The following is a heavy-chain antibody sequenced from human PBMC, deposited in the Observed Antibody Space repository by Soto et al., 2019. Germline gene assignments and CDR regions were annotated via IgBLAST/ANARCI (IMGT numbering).Heavy chain of an antibody. CDR1: GFTFSDYS. V-gene: IGHV3-21*01. CDR2: ISSSSSYI. CDR3: ARGGRFRGINYNLMPV. J-gene: IGHJ6*02. D-gene: IGHD3-10*01. Sequence: PGGSLRLSCAASGFTFSDYSMNWVRQAPGKGLEWVSSISSSSSYIYYADSVKGRFTISRDNAKNSLHLQMNSLRAEDTAVYYCARGGRFRGINYNLMPVWAQGTTVTVSS.